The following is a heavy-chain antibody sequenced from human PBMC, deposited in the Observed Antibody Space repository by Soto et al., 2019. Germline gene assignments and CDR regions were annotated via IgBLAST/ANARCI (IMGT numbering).Heavy chain of an antibody. CDR3: AKVGSITMIVVVPKDAFDI. D-gene: IGHD3-22*01. Sequence: GSLRLSCAASGFTFSSYAMSWVRQAPGKGLEWVSAISGSGGSTYYADSVKGRFTISRDNSKNTLYLQMNSLRAEDTAVYYCAKVGSITMIVVVPKDAFDIWGQGTMVTVSS. CDR2: ISGSGGST. V-gene: IGHV3-23*01. J-gene: IGHJ3*02. CDR1: GFTFSSYA.